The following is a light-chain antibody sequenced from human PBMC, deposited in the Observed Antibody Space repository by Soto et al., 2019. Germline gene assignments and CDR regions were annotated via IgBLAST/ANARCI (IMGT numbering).Light chain of an antibody. V-gene: IGLV2-11*01. J-gene: IGLJ1*01. Sequence: QSALTQPRSVSVSPGQSVTVSCTGTSSDVGGYDFVSWYQQHPGKAPKLMIYDVTKRPSGVPDRFSGSKSGNTASLTISGLQAEDEAVYFCCSYAATYVYVFGTGTKVTVL. CDR2: DVT. CDR1: SSDVGGYDF. CDR3: CSYAATYVYV.